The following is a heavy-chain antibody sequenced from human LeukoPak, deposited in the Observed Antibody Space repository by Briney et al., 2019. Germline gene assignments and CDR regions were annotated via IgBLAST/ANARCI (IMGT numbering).Heavy chain of an antibody. J-gene: IGHJ5*02. Sequence: GGPLRLSCAASGFTFSDYYMSWIRQAPGKGLEWVSYISSSGSTIYYADSVKGRFTISRDNAKNSLYLQMNSLRAEDTAVYYCAREEENGDSSPFDPWGQGTLVTVSS. D-gene: IGHD4-17*01. CDR2: ISSSGSTI. V-gene: IGHV3-11*01. CDR3: AREEENGDSSPFDP. CDR1: GFTFSDYY.